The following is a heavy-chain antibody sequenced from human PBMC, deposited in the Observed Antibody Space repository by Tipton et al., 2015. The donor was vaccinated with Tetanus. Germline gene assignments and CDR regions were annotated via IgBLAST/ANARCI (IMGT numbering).Heavy chain of an antibody. CDR2: ISGTGTTV. CDR3: ARDFRPIFGVAQPFDP. Sequence: SLRLSCTVSGTSISDKKYYWGWIRQAPGKGLEWVSHISGTGTTVDYADSVKGRFTISRDNAKNSLYLQMNSLRDEDTAIYYCARDFRPIFGVAQPFDPWGQGTLVTVSS. V-gene: IGHV3-11*04. CDR1: GTSISDKKYY. J-gene: IGHJ5*02. D-gene: IGHD3-3*01.